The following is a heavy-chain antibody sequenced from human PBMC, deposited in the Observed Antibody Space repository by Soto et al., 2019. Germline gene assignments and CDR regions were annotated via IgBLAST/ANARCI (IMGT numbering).Heavy chain of an antibody. J-gene: IGHJ2*01. CDR1: GGSISSGGYY. D-gene: IGHD2-2*01. CDR2: IYYSGST. CDR3: ARCSSTSCYRRPDFDL. Sequence: QVQLQESGPGLVKPSQTLSLTCTVSGGSISSGGYYWSWIRQHPGKGLEWIGYIYYSGSTYYNPSLKSRVTISGDTSKNQFSLKLSSVTAADTAVYYCARCSSTSCYRRPDFDLWGRGTLVTVSS. V-gene: IGHV4-31*03.